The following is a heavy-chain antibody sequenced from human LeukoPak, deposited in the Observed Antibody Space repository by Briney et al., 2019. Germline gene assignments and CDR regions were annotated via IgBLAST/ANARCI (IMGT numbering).Heavy chain of an antibody. J-gene: IGHJ3*02. D-gene: IGHD5-18*01. V-gene: IGHV4-34*01. CDR1: GGSFSGYY. Sequence: SETLSRTCAVYGGSFSGYYWSWIRQPPGKGLEWIGEINHSGSTNYNPSLKSRVTISVDTSKNQFSLKLSSVTAADTAVYYCARMPYGYGLDIWGQGTMVTVSS. CDR3: ARMPYGYGLDI. CDR2: INHSGST.